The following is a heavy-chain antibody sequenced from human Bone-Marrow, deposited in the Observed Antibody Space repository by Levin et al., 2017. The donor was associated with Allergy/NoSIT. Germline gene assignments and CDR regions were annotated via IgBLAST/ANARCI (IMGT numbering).Heavy chain of an antibody. D-gene: IGHD3-10*01. CDR1: GFTVSSNY. CDR2: IYSGGST. Sequence: GGSLRLSCAASGFTVSSNYMSWVRQAPGKGPEWVSVIYSGGSTYYADSEKGRFTISRDNSKNTLYLQMNSLRAEDTAVYYCARGWFGELLSHWGQGTLVTVSS. J-gene: IGHJ4*02. CDR3: ARGWFGELLSH. V-gene: IGHV3-53*01.